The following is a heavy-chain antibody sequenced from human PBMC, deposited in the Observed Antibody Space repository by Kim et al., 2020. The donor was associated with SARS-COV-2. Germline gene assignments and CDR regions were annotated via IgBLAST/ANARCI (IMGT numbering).Heavy chain of an antibody. CDR3: ARAGDGSAVDY. J-gene: IGHJ4*02. V-gene: IGHV1-46*01. D-gene: IGHD1-26*01. Sequence: SKAQQFQGRVTKPRDTSTSTVYMGLSSLRSEDTAVYYCARAGDGSAVDYWGQGTLVTVSS.